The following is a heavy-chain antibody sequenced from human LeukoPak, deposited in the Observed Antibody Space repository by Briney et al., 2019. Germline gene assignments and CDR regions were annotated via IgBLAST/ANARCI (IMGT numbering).Heavy chain of an antibody. D-gene: IGHD5-12*01. Sequence: SETLSLTCTVSGGSISSYYWSWIRQPPGKGLEWIGYIYYSGSTNYNPSLKSRVTISVDRSKNQFSLKLSSVTAADTAVYYCARANPWGGYDKYYFDYWGQGTLVTVSS. CDR1: GGSISSYY. V-gene: IGHV4-59*12. CDR3: ARANPWGGYDKYYFDY. CDR2: IYYSGST. J-gene: IGHJ4*02.